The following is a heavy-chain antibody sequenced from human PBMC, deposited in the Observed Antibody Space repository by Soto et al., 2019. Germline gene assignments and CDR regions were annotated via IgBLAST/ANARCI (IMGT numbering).Heavy chain of an antibody. D-gene: IGHD1-1*01. J-gene: IGHJ4*02. CDR3: ARGRYGDY. V-gene: IGHV1-18*01. CDR2: ISAHNGNT. CDR1: SYTFTSYG. Sequence: QVHLVQYGAEVKKPGASVKVSCKGSSYTFTSYGITWVRQAPGQGLEWMGWISAHNGNTNYAQKLQGRVTVTRDTSTSTAYMELRSLRSDDTVVYYCARGRYGDYWGQGALVTVS.